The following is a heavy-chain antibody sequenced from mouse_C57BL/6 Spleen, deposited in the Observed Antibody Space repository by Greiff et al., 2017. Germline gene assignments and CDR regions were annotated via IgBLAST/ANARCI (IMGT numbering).Heavy chain of an antibody. D-gene: IGHD1-1*01. CDR3: ARGENYYGSKGFAY. J-gene: IGHJ3*01. CDR2: INYDGSST. CDR1: GFTFSDYY. Sequence: EVQLVESEGGLVQPGSSMKLSCTASGFTFSDYYMAWVRQVPEKGLEWVANINYDGSSTYYLDSLKSRFIISRDNAKNILYLQMSSLKSEDTATYYCARGENYYGSKGFAYWGQGTLVTVSA. V-gene: IGHV5-16*01.